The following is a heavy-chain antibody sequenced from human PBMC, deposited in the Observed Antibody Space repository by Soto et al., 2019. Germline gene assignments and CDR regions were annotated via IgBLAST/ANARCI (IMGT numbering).Heavy chain of an antibody. J-gene: IGHJ4*02. CDR3: TRDRYYDATLVEY. Sequence: QVQLVESGGGVVQPGRSLRLSCAASGFAFSNYAMHWVRQAPGKGLEWVAVISFDGSNTYYADSVKGRFTISRDNSKNTLYLQMSSLGAEDTSVYYCTRDRYYDATLVEYWGQETLVTVSS. D-gene: IGHD3-22*01. V-gene: IGHV3-30-3*01. CDR2: ISFDGSNT. CDR1: GFAFSNYA.